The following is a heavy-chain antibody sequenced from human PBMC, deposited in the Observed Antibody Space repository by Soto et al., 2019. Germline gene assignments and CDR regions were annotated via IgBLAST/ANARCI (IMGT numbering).Heavy chain of an antibody. CDR1: GDSFRSYD. CDR2: SAGGNGNT. D-gene: IGHD1-26*01. J-gene: IGHJ4*02. Sequence: QVQLVQSGAEVKKPGASVKVSCKASGDSFRSYDVHWVRQAPGQGLEWMGRSAGGNGNTKYSEEFQDRLALSRDKRANIVYLELRSLRSEEPAFYYCARESRHYQDFFEHWGQGALVIVSS. V-gene: IGHV1-3*01. CDR3: ARESRHYQDFFEH.